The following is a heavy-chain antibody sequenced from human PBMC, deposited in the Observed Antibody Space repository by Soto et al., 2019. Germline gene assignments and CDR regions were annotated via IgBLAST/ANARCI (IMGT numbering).Heavy chain of an antibody. V-gene: IGHV4-61*01. CDR1: GASVSSGSHY. D-gene: IGHD6-6*01. CDR2: IYYSGSN. J-gene: IGHJ4*02. CDR3: ARDPLVYSSSHFFAQ. Sequence: QVQLQESGPGLVKPSETLSVTCSVSGASVSSGSHYWSWIRQSPGKGLEWIGFIYYSGSNNYNPSLKSRVTISVDTSKNQFSLKVSSVTAADTAVYFCARDPLVYSSSHFFAQWGQGTLVTVSS.